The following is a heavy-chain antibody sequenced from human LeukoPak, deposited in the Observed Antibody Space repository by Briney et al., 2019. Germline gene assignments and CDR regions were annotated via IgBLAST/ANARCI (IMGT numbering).Heavy chain of an antibody. CDR2: ISSGSTSI. Sequence: GGSLRLSCAASGFSFSSYSMDWVRQAPGKGLEWVSSISSGSTSIYYADPVKGRFTISRDNAKNSLYLQMNSLRAEETAVYYCARVTGTTAGDHWGQGTLVSVSS. CDR3: ARVTGTTAGDH. J-gene: IGHJ5*02. V-gene: IGHV3-21*01. D-gene: IGHD1-1*01. CDR1: GFSFSSYS.